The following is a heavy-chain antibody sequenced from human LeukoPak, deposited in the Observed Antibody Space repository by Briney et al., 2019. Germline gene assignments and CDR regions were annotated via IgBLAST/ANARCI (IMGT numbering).Heavy chain of an antibody. CDR2: IIPIFGTA. Sequence: GASVKVSCKASGYTFTSYGISWVRQAPGQGLEWMGGIIPIFGTANYAQKFQGRVTITTDESTSTAYMELSSLRSEDTAVYYCARVGAAGDSVDYWGQGTLVTVSS. CDR3: ARVGAAGDSVDY. V-gene: IGHV1-69*05. CDR1: GYTFTSYG. J-gene: IGHJ4*02. D-gene: IGHD6-13*01.